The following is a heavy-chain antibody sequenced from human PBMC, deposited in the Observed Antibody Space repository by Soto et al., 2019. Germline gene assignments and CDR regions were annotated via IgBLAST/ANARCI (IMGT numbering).Heavy chain of an antibody. Sequence: SVKVSCKASGGTFSSYAISWVRQAPGQGLEWMGGIIPIFGTANYAQKFQGRVTITADESTSTAYMELSSLRSEDTAVYYCASYYDYVWGSYRYTAPWDYWGQGTLVTVSS. CDR3: ASYYDYVWGSYRYTAPWDY. V-gene: IGHV1-69*13. CDR1: GGTFSSYA. D-gene: IGHD3-16*02. CDR2: IIPIFGTA. J-gene: IGHJ4*02.